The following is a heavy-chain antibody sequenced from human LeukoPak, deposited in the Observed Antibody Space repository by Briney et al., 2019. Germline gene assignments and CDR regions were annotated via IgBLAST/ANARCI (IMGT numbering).Heavy chain of an antibody. J-gene: IGHJ4*02. Sequence: PGGSLRLSCAASGFTFSSYGMHWVRQAPGKGLEWVAVISYDGSNKYYADSVKGRFTISRDNSKNTLYLQMNSLRAEDTAVYYCARAPYSGSFNIDYWGQGTLVTVSS. CDR2: ISYDGSNK. CDR1: GFTFSSYG. V-gene: IGHV3-30*03. CDR3: ARAPYSGSFNIDY. D-gene: IGHD1-26*01.